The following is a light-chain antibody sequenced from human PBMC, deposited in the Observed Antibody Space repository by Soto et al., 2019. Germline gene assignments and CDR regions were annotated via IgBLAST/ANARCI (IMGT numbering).Light chain of an antibody. CDR2: DDR. V-gene: IGLV3-21*02. Sequence: YELSQPPSVSVAPGQTAIITCGGTNIGRKSVHGYQQKPGQAPVVVVYDDRDRPSGIPERFSGSNSGNTAALTISRVEAGDEADYYCQLWDSNSDHVVFGVGTK. J-gene: IGLJ2*01. CDR1: NIGRKS. CDR3: QLWDSNSDHVV.